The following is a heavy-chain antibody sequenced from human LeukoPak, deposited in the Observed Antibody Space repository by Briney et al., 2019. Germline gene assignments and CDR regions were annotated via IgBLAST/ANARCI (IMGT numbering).Heavy chain of an antibody. Sequence: SETLSLTCTVSGGSISSSSYYWGWIRQPPGKGLEWIGSIYYRGSTYYNPSLKSRVTISVDTSKNQFSLKLSSVTAADTAVYYCARPYYYGSGSYYAFDYWGQGTLVTVSS. CDR2: IYYRGST. CDR3: ARPYYYGSGSYYAFDY. D-gene: IGHD3-10*01. V-gene: IGHV4-39*01. CDR1: GGSISSSSYY. J-gene: IGHJ4*02.